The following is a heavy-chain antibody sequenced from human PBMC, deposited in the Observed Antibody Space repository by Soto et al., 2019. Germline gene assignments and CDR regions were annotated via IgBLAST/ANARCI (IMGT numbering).Heavy chain of an antibody. CDR1: GGSISSSSYY. V-gene: IGHV4-39*01. CDR2: IYYSGST. Sequence: ASETLSLTCTVSGGSISSSSYYWGWIRQPPGKGLEWIGSIYYSGSTYYNPSLKSRVTISVDTSKNQVSRKLSSVTAADTAVYYCARQGWYYYDSSGYDWGGMDVWGQWTTVTVSS. J-gene: IGHJ6*02. D-gene: IGHD3-22*01. CDR3: ARQGWYYYDSSGYDWGGMDV.